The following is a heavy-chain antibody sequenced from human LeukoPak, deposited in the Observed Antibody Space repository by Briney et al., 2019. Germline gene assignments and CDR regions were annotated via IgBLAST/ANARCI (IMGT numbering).Heavy chain of an antibody. J-gene: IGHJ6*03. CDR3: AKDERVILTNMDV. CDR1: GFTFSSYA. Sequence: GGSLRLSCTASGFTFSSYAMTWVRQAPGKGLEWMAFIRYDGNDKQYADSVKGRFTISRDNSKNTLYLQMNSLRTEDTAVYYCAKDERVILTNMDVWGKGTTVTISS. CDR2: IRYDGNDK. D-gene: IGHD2-21*01. V-gene: IGHV3-30*02.